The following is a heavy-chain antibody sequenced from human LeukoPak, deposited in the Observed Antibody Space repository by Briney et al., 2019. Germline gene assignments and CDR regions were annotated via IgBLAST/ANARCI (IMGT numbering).Heavy chain of an antibody. Sequence: PGGSLRLSCAASGFTFSSYDMNWVRQAPGKGLEWVSYISSSGSAIYYADSVKGRFTISRDNAKNSLYLQMNSLRAGDTAVYYRARDLYGAMRGYYYMDVWGKGTTVTVSS. V-gene: IGHV3-48*03. D-gene: IGHD4-17*01. J-gene: IGHJ6*03. CDR2: ISSSGSAI. CDR1: GFTFSSYD. CDR3: ARDLYGAMRGYYYMDV.